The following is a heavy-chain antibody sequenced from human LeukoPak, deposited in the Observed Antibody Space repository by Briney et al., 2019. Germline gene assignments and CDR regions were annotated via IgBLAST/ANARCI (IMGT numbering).Heavy chain of an antibody. CDR1: GFSVSSDY. J-gene: IGHJ4*02. CDR3: ARGWSYFDY. D-gene: IGHD2-15*01. CDR2: IYSGGST. V-gene: IGHV3-53*01. Sequence: GGSLRLSCAASGFSVSSDYMTWVRQAPGKGLEWVSVIYSGGSTYYADSVKGRFTISRDNAKNTLHLQMNSLRAEDTAVYYCARGWSYFDYWGQGTLVTVSS.